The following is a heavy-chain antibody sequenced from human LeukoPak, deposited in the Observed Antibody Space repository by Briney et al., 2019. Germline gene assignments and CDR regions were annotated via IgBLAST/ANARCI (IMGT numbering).Heavy chain of an antibody. CDR3: ARDLYGMDV. CDR2: FDPEDGET. CDR1: EDTLTELS. Sequence: ASVKVSCKVSEDTLTELSMHWVRQAPGKGLEWMGGFDPEDGETIYAQKFQGRVTITADESTSTAYMELSSLRSEDTAVYYCARDLYGMDVWGQGTTVTVSS. V-gene: IGHV1-24*01. J-gene: IGHJ6*02.